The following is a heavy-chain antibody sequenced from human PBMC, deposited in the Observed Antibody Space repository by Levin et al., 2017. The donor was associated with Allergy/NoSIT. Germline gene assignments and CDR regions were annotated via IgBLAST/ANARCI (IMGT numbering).Heavy chain of an antibody. V-gene: IGHV3-23*01. CDR3: FPGIAATGSPTDY. Sequence: GGSLRLSCSASGFTFNKYDMSWIRQSPGKGLEWVSAIRDNGRRTFYADTVKGRFTISRDNSKNTVSLQMNSLRVDDTAVYYCFPGIAATGSPTDYWGQGTLVTVSS. D-gene: IGHD6-13*01. J-gene: IGHJ4*02. CDR2: IRDNGRRT. CDR1: GFTFNKYD.